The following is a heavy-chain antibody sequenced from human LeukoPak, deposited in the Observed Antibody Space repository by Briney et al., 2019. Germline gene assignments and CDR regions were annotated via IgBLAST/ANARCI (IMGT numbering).Heavy chain of an antibody. J-gene: IGHJ4*02. D-gene: IGHD1-1*01. CDR2: IYTSGTT. Sequence: SETLSLTCTLSGGSISSSYWSWIRQPAGKGLEWIGRIYTSGTTNYNPSLKSRVTMSVDTSKNQFSLKLSSVTAADTAVYYCARGTTGVNLDYWGQGTLVTVSS. CDR1: GGSISSSY. CDR3: ARGTTGVNLDY. V-gene: IGHV4-4*07.